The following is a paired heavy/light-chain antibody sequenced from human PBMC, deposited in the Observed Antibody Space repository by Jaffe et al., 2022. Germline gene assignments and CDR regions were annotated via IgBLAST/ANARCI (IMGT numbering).Heavy chain of an antibody. Sequence: QVQLVESGGGVVQPGGSLRLSCAASGFTFSSYGMHWVRQAPGKGLEWVAFIRYDGSNKYYADSVKGRFTISRDNSKNTLYLQMNSLRAEDTAVYYCAKDGWVVPAAMYYYYYYYMDVWGKGTTVTVSS. CDR1: GFTFSSYG. D-gene: IGHD2-2*01. J-gene: IGHJ6*03. V-gene: IGHV3-30*02. CDR3: AKDGWVVPAAMYYYYYYYMDV. CDR2: IRYDGSNK.
Light chain of an antibody. Sequence: AIRMTQSPSSFSASTGDRVTITCRASQGISSYLAWYQQKPGKAPKLLIYAASTLQSGVPSRFSGSGSGTDFTLTISCLQSEDFATYYCQQYYSYPPGTFGQGTKVEIK. J-gene: IGKJ1*01. CDR3: QQYYSYPPGT. CDR2: AAS. V-gene: IGKV1-8*01. CDR1: QGISSY.